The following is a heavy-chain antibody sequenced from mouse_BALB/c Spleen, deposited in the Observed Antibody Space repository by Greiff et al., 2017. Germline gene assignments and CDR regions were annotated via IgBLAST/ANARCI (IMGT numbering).Heavy chain of an antibody. CDR2: ISSGGGST. J-gene: IGHJ3*01. Sequence: EVKLVESGGGLVKPGGSLKLSCAASGFAFSSYDMSWVRQTPEKRLEWVAYISSGGGSTYYPDTVKGRVTISRDNAKNTLYLQMSSLKSEDTAMYYCAKLGRFAYWGQGTLVTVSA. V-gene: IGHV5-12-1*01. CDR3: AKLGRFAY. CDR1: GFAFSSYD.